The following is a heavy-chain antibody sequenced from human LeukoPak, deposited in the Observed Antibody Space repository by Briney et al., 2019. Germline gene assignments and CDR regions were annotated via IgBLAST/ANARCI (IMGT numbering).Heavy chain of an antibody. CDR2: IIPIFGTA. CDR1: GGTFSSYA. V-gene: IGHV1-69*05. J-gene: IGHJ4*02. Sequence: SVKVSCKASGGTFSSYAISWVRQAPGQGLEWMGRIIPIFGTANYAQKFQGRVTITTDESTSTAYMELSSLRSEDTAVYYCARLPRIFYYDSSGSDYWGQGTLVTVSS. D-gene: IGHD3-22*01. CDR3: ARLPRIFYYDSSGSDY.